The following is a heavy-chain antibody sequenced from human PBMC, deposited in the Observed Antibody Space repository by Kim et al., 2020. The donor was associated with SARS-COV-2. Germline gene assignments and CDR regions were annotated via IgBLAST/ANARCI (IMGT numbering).Heavy chain of an antibody. Sequence: SETLSLTCTVSGGSISSSSYYWGWIRQPPGKGLEWIGSIYYSGSTYYNPSLKSRVTISVDTSKNQFSLKLSSVTAADTAVYYCASRGSHSSSTKRRWFDPWGQGTLVTVSS. CDR3: ASRGSHSSSTKRRWFDP. J-gene: IGHJ5*02. D-gene: IGHD6-13*01. V-gene: IGHV4-39*07. CDR2: IYYSGST. CDR1: GGSISSSSYY.